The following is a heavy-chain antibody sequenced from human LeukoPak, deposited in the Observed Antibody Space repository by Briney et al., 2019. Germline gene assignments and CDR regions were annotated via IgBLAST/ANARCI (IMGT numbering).Heavy chain of an antibody. CDR3: AKHLYRSSSSPFDS. V-gene: IGHV3-23*01. J-gene: IGHJ4*02. D-gene: IGHD6-6*01. CDR2: ISGSGGST. CDR1: GFTFNNYA. Sequence: GGSLRLSCAASGFTFNNYAMTWVRQAPGKGLEWVSAISGSGGSTYYADSVKGRFTISRDNSKNTVYLQMNSLRAEDTAVYYCAKHLYRSSSSPFDSWGQGTLVTVSS.